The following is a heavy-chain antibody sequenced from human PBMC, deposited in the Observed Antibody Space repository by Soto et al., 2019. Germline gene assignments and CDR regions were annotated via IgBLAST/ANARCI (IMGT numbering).Heavy chain of an antibody. CDR1: GGSFSGYY. V-gene: IGHV4-34*01. CDR3: ARGRLSSSSWYPRAVAGHFDY. Sequence: KTSETLSLTCAVYGGSFSGYYWSWIRQPPGKGLERIGEINHSGSTNYNPSLKSRVTISVDTSKNQFSLKLSSVTAADTAVYYCARGRLSSSSWYPRAVAGHFDYWGQGTLVTVSS. J-gene: IGHJ4*02. D-gene: IGHD6-13*01. CDR2: INHSGST.